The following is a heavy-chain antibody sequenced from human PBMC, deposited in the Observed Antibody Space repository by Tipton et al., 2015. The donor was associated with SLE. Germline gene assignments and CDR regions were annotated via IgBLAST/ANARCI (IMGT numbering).Heavy chain of an antibody. J-gene: IGHJ6*02. D-gene: IGHD2-2*01. Sequence: VQLVQSGGGVVQPGRSPRLSCAASGFIVSDYDMHWVRQAPGKGLEWVANIKQDGSEIYYVDSVKGRFTISRDNAKNSLFLQMSSLRAEDTAMYYCARITEYCSSTGCRHYGMDVWGQGTTVTVSS. V-gene: IGHV3-7*01. CDR1: GFIVSDYD. CDR2: IKQDGSEI. CDR3: ARITEYCSSTGCRHYGMDV.